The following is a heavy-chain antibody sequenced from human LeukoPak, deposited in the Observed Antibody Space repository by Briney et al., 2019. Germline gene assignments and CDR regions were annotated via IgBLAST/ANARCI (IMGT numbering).Heavy chain of an antibody. J-gene: IGHJ4*02. CDR3: ARCSGRVRFFGFDY. D-gene: IGHD3-3*01. V-gene: IGHV3-23*01. CDR2: ISGSGRST. Sequence: AETLSLTCAVYGGSFSGYYWSWIRQPPGKGLECVSAISGSGRSTYYADSVKGRFTISRDNSKNTLYLQMNSLRAEDTAVYYCARCSGRVRFFGFDYWGQGTLVTVSS. CDR1: GGSFSGYY.